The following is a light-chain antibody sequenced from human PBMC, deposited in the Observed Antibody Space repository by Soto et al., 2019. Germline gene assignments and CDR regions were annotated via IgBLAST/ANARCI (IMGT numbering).Light chain of an antibody. CDR3: SSYTSSSTRV. CDR2: DDS. V-gene: IGLV2-14*01. CDR1: SSDVGGYKY. J-gene: IGLJ1*01. Sequence: QSALTQPASVSGSPGQSITISCTGTSSDVGGYKYVSWYQQHPGEAPKLMIYDDSNRPSGVSNRFSGSKSGNTASLTISGLQAEDEADYYCSSYTSSSTRVFGTGTKVTVL.